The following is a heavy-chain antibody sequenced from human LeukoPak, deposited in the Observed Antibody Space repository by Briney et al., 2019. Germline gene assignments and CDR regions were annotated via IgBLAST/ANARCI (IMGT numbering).Heavy chain of an antibody. CDR2: MYISGTT. Sequence: SETLSLTCIVSGVSISNYYWSWIRQPTGKGLEWIGRMYISGTTDYNPSLKSRVTMSVGTSKNHFSLKLTSVTAADTAVYYCARDGGVVVPAAPAAFDIWGQGTMVTVCS. J-gene: IGHJ3*02. D-gene: IGHD2-2*01. V-gene: IGHV4-4*07. CDR3: ARDGGVVVPAAPAAFDI. CDR1: GVSISNYY.